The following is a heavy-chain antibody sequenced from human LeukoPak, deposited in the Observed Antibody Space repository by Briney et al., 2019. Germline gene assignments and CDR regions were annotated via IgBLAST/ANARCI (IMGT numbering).Heavy chain of an antibody. V-gene: IGHV1-24*01. CDR3: VTGFTTMAVDYFDY. CDR2: SDPEDGER. Sequence: ASVKVSCKVSGKTLSDLSIHWLRQPPGKGLEWLEGSDPEDGERIYAQMFQGRVTMTEDTSIDTAYMELSSLRSEDTAVYYCVTGFTTMAVDYFDYWGQGTLVTVSS. CDR1: GKTLSDLS. J-gene: IGHJ4*02. D-gene: IGHD5-18*01.